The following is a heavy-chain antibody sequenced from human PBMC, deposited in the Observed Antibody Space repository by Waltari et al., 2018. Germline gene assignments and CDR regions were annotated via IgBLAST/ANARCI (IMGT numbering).Heavy chain of an antibody. CDR3: ARHQSTPAGPGYFDY. V-gene: IGHV4-38-2*01. Sequence: QVQLQESGPGLVKPSETLSLTCAVSGYSISSGYYWGWIRQPPGKGLEWIGSIYHSGSTYYNPSLKSRVTISVDTSKNQFSLKLSSVTAADTAVYYCARHQSTPAGPGYFDYWGQGTLVTVSS. J-gene: IGHJ4*02. D-gene: IGHD4-17*01. CDR2: IYHSGST. CDR1: GYSISSGYY.